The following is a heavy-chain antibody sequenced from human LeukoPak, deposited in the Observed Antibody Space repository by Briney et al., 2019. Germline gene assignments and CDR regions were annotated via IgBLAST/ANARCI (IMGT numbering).Heavy chain of an antibody. V-gene: IGHV1-18*01. J-gene: IGHJ4*02. CDR1: GYTFTSYG. Sequence: ASVKVSCKASGYTFTSYGISWVRQAPGQGIEWMGWISAYNGNTNYAQKLQGRVTMTTDTSTSTAYMELRSLRSDDTAVYYCARDDPNYYDSSGYPGDIDYWGQGTLVTVSS. CDR2: ISAYNGNT. D-gene: IGHD3-22*01. CDR3: ARDDPNYYDSSGYPGDIDY.